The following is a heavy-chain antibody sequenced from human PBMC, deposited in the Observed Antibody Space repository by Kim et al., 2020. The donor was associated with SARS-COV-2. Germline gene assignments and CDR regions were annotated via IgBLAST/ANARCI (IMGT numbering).Heavy chain of an antibody. CDR3: ATLLRWGDAFDI. Sequence: ASVKVSCKVSGYTLTELSMHWVRQAPGKGLEWMGGFDPEDGETIYAQKFQGRVTMTEDTSTDTAYMELSSLRSEDTAVYYCATLLRWGDAFDIWGQGTMVTVSS. CDR2: FDPEDGET. J-gene: IGHJ3*02. CDR1: GYTLTELS. V-gene: IGHV1-24*01. D-gene: IGHD3-16*01.